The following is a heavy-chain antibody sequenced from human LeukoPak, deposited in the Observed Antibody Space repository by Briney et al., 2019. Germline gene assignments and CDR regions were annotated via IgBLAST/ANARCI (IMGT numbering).Heavy chain of an antibody. J-gene: IGHJ4*02. CDR1: GFTFSNYW. D-gene: IGHD2-21*02. CDR3: ARGMTRADY. Sequence: GGSLRLSCAASGFTFSNYWMNWVRQAPGKGLEWVANIKEDGSEKYYVDSVKGRFTISRDNAKNSLYLQMNSLGAEDTAVYYCARGMTRADYWGQGTLVTVSS. V-gene: IGHV3-7*01. CDR2: IKEDGSEK.